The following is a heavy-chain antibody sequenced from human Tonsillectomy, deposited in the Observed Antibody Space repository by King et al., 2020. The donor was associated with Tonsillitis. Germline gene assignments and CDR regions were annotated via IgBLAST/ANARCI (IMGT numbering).Heavy chain of an antibody. CDR1: GYSFTGYS. CDR2: INPDSGGA. Sequence: QLVQSGAEVKKPGASVKVSCQASGYSFTGYSIHWVRQAPGQGLDWMGRINPDSGGADYALRFEGRVTMTRDTSTSTAYLELSRLRSDDTAVYFCARATGGWRTFDYWGQGTLFTVSS. D-gene: IGHD4-11*01. J-gene: IGHJ4*02. V-gene: IGHV1-2*06. CDR3: ARATGGWRTFDY.